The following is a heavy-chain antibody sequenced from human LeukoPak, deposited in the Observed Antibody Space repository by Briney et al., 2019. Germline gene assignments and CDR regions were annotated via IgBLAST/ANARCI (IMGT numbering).Heavy chain of an antibody. CDR2: IWSDGTNQ. CDR1: GFTFSHYG. CDR3: ARVDADCSGGSCTDYFDY. J-gene: IGHJ4*02. D-gene: IGHD2-15*01. V-gene: IGHV3-33*01. Sequence: GRSLRLSCAASGFTFSHYGMHWVRQAPGKGLEWVAVIWSDGTNQYYADSVKGRFTISRDNAKNSLYLQMNSLRAEDTAVYYCARVDADCSGGSCTDYFDYWGQGTLVTVSS.